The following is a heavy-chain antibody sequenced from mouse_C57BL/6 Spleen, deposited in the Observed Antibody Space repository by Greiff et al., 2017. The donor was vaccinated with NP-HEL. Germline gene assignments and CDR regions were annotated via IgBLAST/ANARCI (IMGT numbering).Heavy chain of an antibody. D-gene: IGHD1-1*01. CDR3: TRRMDDGSRYAMDY. V-gene: IGHV1-15*01. Sequence: QVQLQQSGAELVRPGASVTLSCKASGYTFTDYEMHWVKQTPVHGLEWIGAIDPEPGGTAYNQTFKGKAILTADKSSSTAYMERRSLTSEDSAVYYCTRRMDDGSRYAMDYWGQGTSVTVSS. CDR2: IDPEPGGT. CDR1: GYTFTDYE. J-gene: IGHJ4*01.